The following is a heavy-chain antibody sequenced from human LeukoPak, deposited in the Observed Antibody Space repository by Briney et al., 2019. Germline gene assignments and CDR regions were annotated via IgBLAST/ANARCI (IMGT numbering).Heavy chain of an antibody. D-gene: IGHD5-18*01. CDR3: APRGDIEHSYGYGKWFDP. CDR1: GGSFSGYY. J-gene: IGHJ5*02. CDR2: IDHSGST. V-gene: IGHV4-34*01. Sequence: SETLSLTCAVYGGSFSGYYWSWIRQPPGKGLEWIGEIDHSGSTNYNASLKSRVTISVDTSKNQFSLRLSSVTAADTAVYYCAPRGDIEHSYGYGKWFDPWGQGTRVTVSS.